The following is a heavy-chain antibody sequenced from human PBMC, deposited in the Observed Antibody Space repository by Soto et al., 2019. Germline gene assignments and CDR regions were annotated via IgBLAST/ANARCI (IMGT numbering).Heavy chain of an antibody. CDR1: GGTFSSYT. V-gene: IGHV1-69*02. CDR3: ASEGKDYAGRPNLLAP. Sequence: ASVKVSCKASGGTFSSYTISWVRQAPGQGLEWMGRIIPILGIANYAQKFQGRVTITADKSTSTAYMELSSLRSEDTAVYYCASEGKDYAGRPNLLAPWXQGXLVXVS. CDR2: IIPILGIA. D-gene: IGHD3-10*01. J-gene: IGHJ5*02.